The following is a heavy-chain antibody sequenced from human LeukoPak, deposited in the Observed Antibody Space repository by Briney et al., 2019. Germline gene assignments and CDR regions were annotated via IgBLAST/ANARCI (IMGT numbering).Heavy chain of an antibody. Sequence: GGSLRLSCAASGFTFSSYGMHWVRQAPGRGLEWVAVIWYDGSNKYYADSVKGRFTISRDNSKNTLYLQMNSLRGEDTAVCYCARDRNSNNYHYYYYMYVWGKGTTVTVSS. CDR2: IWYDGSNK. V-gene: IGHV3-33*01. D-gene: IGHD4-11*01. CDR1: GFTFSSYG. CDR3: ARDRNSNNYHYYYYMYV. J-gene: IGHJ6*03.